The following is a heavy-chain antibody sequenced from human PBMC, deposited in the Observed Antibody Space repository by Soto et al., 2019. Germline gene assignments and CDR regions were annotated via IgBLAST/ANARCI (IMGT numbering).Heavy chain of an antibody. D-gene: IGHD3-22*01. CDR1: GYIFTSYW. V-gene: IGHV5-51*01. CDR2: IYPGDSDT. J-gene: IGHJ5*02. CDR3: ARVEYYYDSRGSQEKVWFDP. Sequence: PGESLKISCKGSGYIFTSYWIGWVRQMPVKGLEWMGIIYPGDSDTRYSPSFQGQVTISADKSISTAYLQWSSLKASDTAIYYCARVEYYYDSRGSQEKVWFDPWGQGTLVTVSS.